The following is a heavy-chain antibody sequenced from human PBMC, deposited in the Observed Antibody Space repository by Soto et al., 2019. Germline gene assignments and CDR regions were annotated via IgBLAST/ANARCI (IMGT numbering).Heavy chain of an antibody. CDR3: ARGNMDV. J-gene: IGHJ6*02. D-gene: IGHD1-1*01. CDR2: TSNDGINT. V-gene: IGHV3-30-3*01. CDR1: AFTLSKFV. Sequence: QVQLVESGGGVVQPGRSLRLSCAASAFTLSKFVMHWVRQAPGKGLDWLAVTSNDGINTYYAGSVKGRFTISRDNSKNMVYLQMNSLRDEDTAEYYCARGNMDVWGQGTTVIVSS.